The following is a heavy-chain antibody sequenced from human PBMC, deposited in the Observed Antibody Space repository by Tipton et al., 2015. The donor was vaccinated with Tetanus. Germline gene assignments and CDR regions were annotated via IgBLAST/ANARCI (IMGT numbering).Heavy chain of an antibody. CDR2: ISSSSNYI. V-gene: IGHV3-21*01. D-gene: IGHD2-21*02. J-gene: IGHJ4*02. CDR3: ARDPTAVTAMPYYFDY. CDR1: GFTFDTYT. Sequence: SLRLSCAASGFTFDTYTLSWVRQTPGKGLEWVSSISSSSNYIYYTDSVKGRFTISRDNANNSLYLQMDSLTAEDTAVYFCARDPTAVTAMPYYFDYWGQGTLVTVSS.